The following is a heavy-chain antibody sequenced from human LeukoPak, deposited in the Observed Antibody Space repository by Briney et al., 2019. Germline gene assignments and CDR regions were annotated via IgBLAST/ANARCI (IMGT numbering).Heavy chain of an antibody. D-gene: IGHD3-22*01. J-gene: IGHJ3*02. V-gene: IGHV3-48*01. CDR3: ARAFYYDSSDLGAFDI. CDR1: GFAFSSYS. CDR2: IRSSSGII. Sequence: GGSLRLSCAASGFAFSSYSMNWVRQAPGKGLEWVSYIRSSSGIIYYADSVKGRFTISRDNVKNSLNLHMNSLRVEDTAVYYCARAFYYDSSDLGAFDIWGQGTLVSVSS.